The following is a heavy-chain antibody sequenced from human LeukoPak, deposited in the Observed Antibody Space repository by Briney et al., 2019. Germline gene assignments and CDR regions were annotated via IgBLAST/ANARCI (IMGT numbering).Heavy chain of an antibody. D-gene: IGHD6-13*01. Sequence: GGSLRLSCAASGFTFSSYEMNWVRQAPGKGLGWVSYISSSGTTIYYADSVKGRFAISRDNAKNSLYLQMNSLRAEDTAVYYCAIGLFEEQQPYWGQGTLVTVSS. CDR1: GFTFSSYE. J-gene: IGHJ4*02. CDR2: ISSSGTTI. V-gene: IGHV3-48*03. CDR3: AIGLFEEQQPY.